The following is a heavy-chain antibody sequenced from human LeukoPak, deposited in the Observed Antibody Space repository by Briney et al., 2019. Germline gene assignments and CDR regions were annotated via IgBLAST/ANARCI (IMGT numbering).Heavy chain of an antibody. CDR1: GFTFSSYS. CDR2: ISSSSSYI. J-gene: IGHJ4*02. V-gene: IGHV3-21*01. D-gene: IGHD5-24*01. CDR3: ARDRRRWLQLFYFDY. Sequence: GVSLRLSCAASGFTFSSYSMNWVRQAPGKGLEWVSSISSSSSYIYYADSVKGRFTISRDNAKNSLYLQMNSVRAEDTAVYYCARDRRRWLQLFYFDYWGQGTLVTVSS.